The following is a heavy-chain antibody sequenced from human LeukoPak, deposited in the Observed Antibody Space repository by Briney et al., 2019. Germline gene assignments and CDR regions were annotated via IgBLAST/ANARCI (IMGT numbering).Heavy chain of an antibody. CDR2: ISGSGGST. D-gene: IGHD3-10*01. CDR3: AKGRGPGADFDY. V-gene: IGHV3-23*01. CDR1: GFTFSSYA. J-gene: IGHJ4*02. Sequence: GGSLRLSCAASGFTFSSYAMSWVRQAPGKGLEWVSAISGSGGSTYYADSGKGRFTISRDNSKNTVFLQMNSLRAEDTALYYCAKGRGPGADFDYWGQGTLVTVSS.